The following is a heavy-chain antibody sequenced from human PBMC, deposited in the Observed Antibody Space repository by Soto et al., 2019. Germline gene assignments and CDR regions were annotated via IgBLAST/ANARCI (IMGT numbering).Heavy chain of an antibody. CDR1: GFTFSSYS. Sequence: EVQLVESGGGLVKPGGSLRLSCAASGFTFSSYSMNWVRQAPGKGLEWVSSISSSSSYIYYADSVKGRFTISRDNAKNSLYLQLNSLRAEDTAVYYCAREHYYYYGMDVWGQGTTVTVAS. CDR2: ISSSSSYI. J-gene: IGHJ6*02. V-gene: IGHV3-21*01. CDR3: AREHYYYYGMDV.